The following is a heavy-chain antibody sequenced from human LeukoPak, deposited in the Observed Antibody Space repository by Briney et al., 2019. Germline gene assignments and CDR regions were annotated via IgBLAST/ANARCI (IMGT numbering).Heavy chain of an antibody. CDR2: INQAGSEI. CDR1: GFTFSDYW. CDR3: ARGAYASSWLNFDY. Sequence: GSLRLSCAASGFTFSDYWMSWVRQTPGKGLEWVANINQAGSEIYYVDSVKGRFIISRDNSKNTLYLQMNSLRAEDTAVYYCARGAYASSWLNFDYWGQGTLVTVSS. D-gene: IGHD6-13*01. V-gene: IGHV3-7*04. J-gene: IGHJ4*02.